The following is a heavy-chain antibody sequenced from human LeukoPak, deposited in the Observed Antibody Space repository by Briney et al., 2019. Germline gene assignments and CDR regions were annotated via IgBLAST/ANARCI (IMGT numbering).Heavy chain of an antibody. V-gene: IGHV3-21*01. Sequence: KPGGSLRPSCAASGFTFSSSSMNWVRQSPGKGWEWWSCISSSSGYIYYADSVKGRFTISRDNAKNSVYLQMNSLRAEDTAVYYCARDFRDTTLITYPYFMDVWGKGTTVTISS. CDR1: GFTFSSSS. D-gene: IGHD3-16*01. J-gene: IGHJ6*03. CDR3: ARDFRDTTLITYPYFMDV. CDR2: ISSSSGYI.